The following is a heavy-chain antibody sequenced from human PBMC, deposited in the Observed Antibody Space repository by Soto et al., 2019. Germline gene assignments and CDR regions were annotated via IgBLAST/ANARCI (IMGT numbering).Heavy chain of an antibody. V-gene: IGHV3-30*19. CDR1: GVKVSSYR. J-gene: IGHJ4*02. Sequence: GRALTLSYARRGVKVSSYRMHPDHQAPGKGLEWVAVISFDESNKYYADSVKGRFSISRDNSKNTVYLQMNSLRDEDTAVYYCAALIVVVMYPDYWGQGTLVTVSS. D-gene: IGHD3-22*01. CDR3: AALIVVVMYPDY. CDR2: ISFDESNK.